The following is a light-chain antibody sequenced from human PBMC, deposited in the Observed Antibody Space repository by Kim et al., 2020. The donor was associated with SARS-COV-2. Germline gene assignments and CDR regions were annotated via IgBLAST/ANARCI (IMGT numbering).Light chain of an antibody. V-gene: IGLV2-14*03. Sequence: QSIAMSCTGTSSDVGAYNYVCWYQQHPGKAPKLMIYDVNTRPSGVSDRFSGSKSGNTASLTISGLQAEDEADYYCSSYTSSSTPVIFGGGTQLTVL. J-gene: IGLJ2*01. CDR2: DVN. CDR3: SSYTSSSTPVI. CDR1: SSDVGAYNY.